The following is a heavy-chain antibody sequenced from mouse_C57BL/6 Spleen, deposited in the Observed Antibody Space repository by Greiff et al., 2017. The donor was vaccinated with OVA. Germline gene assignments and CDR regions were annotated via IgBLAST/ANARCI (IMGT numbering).Heavy chain of an antibody. Sequence: EVKLVESGGDLVKPGGSLKLSCAASGFTFSSYGMSWVRQTPDKRLEWVATISSGGSYTYYPDSVKGRFTISRDNAKNTLYLQMSSLKSEDTAMYYCASFRYQGFAYWGQGTLVTVSA. CDR1: GFTFSSYG. D-gene: IGHD1-1*01. CDR2: ISSGGSYT. CDR3: ASFRYQGFAY. V-gene: IGHV5-6*02. J-gene: IGHJ3*01.